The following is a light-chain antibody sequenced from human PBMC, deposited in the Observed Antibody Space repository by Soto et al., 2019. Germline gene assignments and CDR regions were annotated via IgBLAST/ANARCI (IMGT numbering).Light chain of an antibody. CDR2: GNS. V-gene: IGLV1-40*01. CDR3: QAYDSSLSGWV. Sequence: QSVLTQPPSVSGAPGQRVTISCTGSSSNIGAGYDVHWYQQLPGTVPKLLIYGNSNRPSGVPDRFSGSKSGTSASLAITGLQAEDEADYYCQAYDSSLSGWVFGGGTQLTAL. CDR1: SSNIGAGYD. J-gene: IGLJ3*02.